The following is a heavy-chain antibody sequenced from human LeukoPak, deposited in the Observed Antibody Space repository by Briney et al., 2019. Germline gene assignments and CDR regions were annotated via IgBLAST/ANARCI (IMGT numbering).Heavy chain of an antibody. CDR2: MNPNSGNT. Sequence: ASVKVSCKASGYTFTSYDINWVRQATGQGLEWMGWMNPNSGNTGYAQKFQGRVTMTRNTSISTAYMELSSLRSEDTAVYYCARALGFGELLCQDYWGQGTLVTVSS. J-gene: IGHJ4*02. CDR1: GYTFTSYD. V-gene: IGHV1-8*01. CDR3: ARALGFGELLCQDY. D-gene: IGHD3-10*01.